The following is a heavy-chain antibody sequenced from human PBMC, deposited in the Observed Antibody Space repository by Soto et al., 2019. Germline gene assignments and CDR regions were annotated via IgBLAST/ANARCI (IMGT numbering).Heavy chain of an antibody. CDR3: ARDLLGYCSGNSCYDYYGMDV. CDR1: GGSITSYY. V-gene: IGHV4-59*01. CDR2: IFYSGST. D-gene: IGHD2-15*01. Sequence: QVQLQESGPGLVKPSETLSLTCTVSGGSITSYYWSWIRQPPGKGLEWIGYIFYSGSTNYNPSLKSRVTISVDTSKNQFSLHLSSVTAADTAVYYCARDLLGYCSGNSCYDYYGMDVWGQGTTVTVSS. J-gene: IGHJ6*02.